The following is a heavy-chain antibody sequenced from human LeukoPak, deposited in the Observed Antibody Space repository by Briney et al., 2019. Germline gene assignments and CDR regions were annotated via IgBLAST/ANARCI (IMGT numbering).Heavy chain of an antibody. V-gene: IGHV1-69*05. Sequence: SVKVSCKASGGTFSSYAISWVRQVPGQGLEWMGGIIPIFGTANYAQKFQGRVTITTDECTSTAYMELSSLRSEDTAVYYCARDLGTGSSWSNYYYMDVWGKGTTVTVSS. CDR1: GGTFSSYA. J-gene: IGHJ6*03. CDR3: ARDLGTGSSWSNYYYMDV. D-gene: IGHD6-13*01. CDR2: IIPIFGTA.